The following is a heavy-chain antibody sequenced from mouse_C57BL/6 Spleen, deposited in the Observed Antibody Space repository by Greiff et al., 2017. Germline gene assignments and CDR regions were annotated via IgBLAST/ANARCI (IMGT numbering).Heavy chain of an antibody. CDR1: GYTFTSYW. D-gene: IGHD2-1*01. Sequence: QVQLQQPGAELVRPGSSVKLSCKASGYTFTSYWMHWVKQRPIQGLEWIGNIDPSDSETHYNQKFKDKATLTVDKSSSTAYMQLSSLTSEESAVYYCARRGLVNAMDYWGQGTSVTVSS. CDR2: IDPSDSET. V-gene: IGHV1-52*01. CDR3: ARRGLVNAMDY. J-gene: IGHJ4*01.